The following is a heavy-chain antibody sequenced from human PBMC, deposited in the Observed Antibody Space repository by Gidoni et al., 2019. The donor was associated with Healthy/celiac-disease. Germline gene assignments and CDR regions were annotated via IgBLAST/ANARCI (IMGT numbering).Heavy chain of an antibody. J-gene: IGHJ2*01. CDR2: ISWNSGSI. Sequence: EVELVESGGGLVQPGRSVRLSGAASGFTFDAYAMHGVRQAPGKGMEWVSGISWNSGSIGYADSVKGRFTISRDNAKNSLYLQMNSLRADDTALYYCAKTPGYGGNDWYFDLWGRGTLVTVSS. V-gene: IGHV3-9*01. CDR1: GFTFDAYA. D-gene: IGHD4-17*01. CDR3: AKTPGYGGNDWYFDL.